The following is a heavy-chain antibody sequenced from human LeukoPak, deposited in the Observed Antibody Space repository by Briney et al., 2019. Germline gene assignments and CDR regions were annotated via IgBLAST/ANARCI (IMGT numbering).Heavy chain of an antibody. V-gene: IGHV3-11*01. J-gene: IGHJ4*02. CDR2: ISSSGSTI. D-gene: IGHD3-10*01. CDR3: AXRNXYGSGPSEFDY. CDR1: GFTFSDYY. Sequence: PGGSLRLSCAASGFTFSDYYMSWIRQAPGKGLEGVSYISSSGSTIYYADSVKGRFTISRDNAKNSLYLQMNSLRAEDTAVYYCAXRNXYGSGPSEFDYWGQGTLVTVSS.